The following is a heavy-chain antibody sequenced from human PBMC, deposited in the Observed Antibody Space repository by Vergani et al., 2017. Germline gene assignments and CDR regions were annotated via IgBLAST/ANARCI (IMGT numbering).Heavy chain of an antibody. J-gene: IGHJ5*02. V-gene: IGHV3-33*01. CDR2: TWYDGNKK. CDR1: GFTFNQYG. Sequence: QVQLVESGGGVVQPGRSLRLSCAASGFTFNQYGMHWVRQAPGKGLEWVAVTWYDGNKKQYADSVKGRFTISRDNSKSTMYLQMNSLRYEDTGVYYCARDLRLLYNRFDPWGQGTLVTVSS. D-gene: IGHD1-14*01. CDR3: ARDLRLLYNRFDP.